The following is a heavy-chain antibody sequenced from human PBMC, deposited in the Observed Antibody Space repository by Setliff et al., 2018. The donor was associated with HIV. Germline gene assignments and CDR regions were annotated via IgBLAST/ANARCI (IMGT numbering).Heavy chain of an antibody. CDR2: IYYSGST. J-gene: IGHJ6*02. CDR3: ARIFGDQGYYYGMDV. CDR1: GGSISSGDYY. V-gene: IGHV4-30-4*02. Sequence: PSETLSLTCTVSGGSISSGDYYWSWIRQPPGKGLEWIGNIYYSGSTYYNPSLKSRVTISVDTSKNQFSLKLSSVIAADTAVYYCARIFGDQGYYYGMDVWGQGTTVTVSS. D-gene: IGHD3-3*01.